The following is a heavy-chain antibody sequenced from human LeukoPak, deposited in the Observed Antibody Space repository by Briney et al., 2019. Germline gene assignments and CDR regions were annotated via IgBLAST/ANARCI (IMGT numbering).Heavy chain of an antibody. CDR3: ARVRIAGDYFDY. J-gene: IGHJ4*02. D-gene: IGHD1-14*01. CDR2: IKQDESEK. Sequence: GGSLRLSCVVSGFTFSSYSMSWVRQAPGKGLEWVANIKQDESEKYYVDSVKGRFTISRDNAKNSLYLQMNSLRAEDTAVYYCARVRIAGDYFDYWGQGTLVTVSS. V-gene: IGHV3-7*03. CDR1: GFTFSSYS.